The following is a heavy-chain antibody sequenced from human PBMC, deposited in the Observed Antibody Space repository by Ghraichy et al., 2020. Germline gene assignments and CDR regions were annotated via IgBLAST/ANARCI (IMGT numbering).Heavy chain of an antibody. V-gene: IGHV3-21*01. CDR2: IYSSSSHI. CDR3: ARDNVTTSGGPFDI. CDR1: GFTFSSYS. D-gene: IGHD4-17*01. J-gene: IGHJ3*02. Sequence: GDSLNISCAASGFTFSSYSMNWVRQAPGKGLEWVSSIYSSSSHIYYADSVKGRFTISRDNAKNSLYLQMNSLRVEDTAVYYCARDNVTTSGGPFDIWGQGTMVTVSS.